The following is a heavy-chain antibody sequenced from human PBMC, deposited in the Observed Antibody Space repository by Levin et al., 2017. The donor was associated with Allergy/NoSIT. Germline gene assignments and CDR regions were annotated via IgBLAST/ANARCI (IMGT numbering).Heavy chain of an antibody. V-gene: IGHV1-24*01. Sequence: WASVKVSCKVSGYTLTELSMHWVRQAPGKGLEWIGGFDPEDGETIYAQKFQGRVTMTEDTSTDTAYMELSSLRSEDTAVYYCATGGQQLVPNDAFDIWGQGTMVTVSS. CDR2: FDPEDGET. CDR3: ATGGQQLVPNDAFDI. J-gene: IGHJ3*02. CDR1: GYTLTELS. D-gene: IGHD6-13*01.